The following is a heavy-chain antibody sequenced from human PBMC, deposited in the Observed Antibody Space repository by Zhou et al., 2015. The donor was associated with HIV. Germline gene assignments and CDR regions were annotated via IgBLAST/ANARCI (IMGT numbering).Heavy chain of an antibody. J-gene: IGHJ6*02. D-gene: IGHD4-23*01. V-gene: IGHV1-69*08. CDR2: IIPILGIA. CDR3: ARDYGGNSGYYYYGMDV. CDR1: GGTFSSYT. Sequence: QVQLVQSGAEVKKPGSSVKVSCKASGGTFSSYTISWVRQAPGQGLEWMGRIIPILGIANYAQKFQGRVTITADKSTSTAYMELSSLRSEDTAVYYCARDYGGNSGYYYYGMDVWGQGTTVTVSS.